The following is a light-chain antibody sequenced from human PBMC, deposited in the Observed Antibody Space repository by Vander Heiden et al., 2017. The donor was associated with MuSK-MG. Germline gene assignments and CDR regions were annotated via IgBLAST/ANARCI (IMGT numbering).Light chain of an antibody. J-gene: IGKJ2*01. CDR2: GAS. Sequence: EIVLTQSPAPLSLSPGERATLSCRASQSVAKNYLAWYQQTPGQPPRLVIDGASTRATGIPDRCSGSGSGTVFILTISRLEPEDFAVYYWQQYASPPQAFGQGTKVEI. V-gene: IGKV3-20*01. CDR3: QQYASPPQA. CDR1: QSVAKNY.